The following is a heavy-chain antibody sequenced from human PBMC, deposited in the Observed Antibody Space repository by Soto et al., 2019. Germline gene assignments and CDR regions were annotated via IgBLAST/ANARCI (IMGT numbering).Heavy chain of an antibody. D-gene: IGHD2-8*01. J-gene: IGHJ6*02. V-gene: IGHV1-2*04. Sequence: ASVKVSCKASGYSFTDYHIHWVRQAPGQGLEWLGRINPKSGGTSTAQKFQGWVTMTTDTSISTASVELTRLTSDDTAIYYCARGDSTDCSNGVCSFFYNHDMDVWGQGATVTVSS. CDR2: INPKSGGT. CDR1: GYSFTDYH. CDR3: ARGDSTDCSNGVCSFFYNHDMDV.